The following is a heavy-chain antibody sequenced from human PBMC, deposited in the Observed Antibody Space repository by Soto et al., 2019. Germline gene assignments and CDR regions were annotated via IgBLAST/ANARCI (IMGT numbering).Heavy chain of an antibody. V-gene: IGHV4-39*01. D-gene: IGHD3-9*01. CDR1: GCPISTSSYY. Sequence: PSDTLSPTFTLSGCPISTSSYYGGWIRQPPGKGLEWIGSIYYSGSTYYNPSLKSRVTISVDTSKNQFSLKLTSVTSAEMDVFYCATSRDYYDTLTGYCRGGDFDVWGKGTMVT. CDR2: IYYSGST. J-gene: IGHJ3*01. CDR3: ATSRDYYDTLTGYCRGGDFDV.